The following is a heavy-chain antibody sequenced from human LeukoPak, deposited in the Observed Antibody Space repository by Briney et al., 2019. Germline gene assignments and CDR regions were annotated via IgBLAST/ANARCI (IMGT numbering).Heavy chain of an antibody. D-gene: IGHD2-21*02. V-gene: IGHV3-53*01. CDR1: GFTVSSTY. CDR3: ARGVVVTLGTYYFDY. J-gene: IGHJ4*02. Sequence: GGSLRLSCAASGFTVSSTYISWDRQAPGKGLEWVSVIYSGGSTYYADSVKGRFTISRDNSKNTLYLQMNSLRAEDTAVYYCARGVVVTLGTYYFDYWGQGTLVTVSS. CDR2: IYSGGST.